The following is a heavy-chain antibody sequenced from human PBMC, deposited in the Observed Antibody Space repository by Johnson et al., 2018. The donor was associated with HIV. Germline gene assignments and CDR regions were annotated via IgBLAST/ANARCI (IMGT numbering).Heavy chain of an antibody. Sequence: QVQLVESGGGVVQPGRSLRLPCAASGFTFSSYAMHWVRKAPGKGLEWVAVISYDGSNKYYADSVNGRFTISRDNSKNTLYLQMNSLKTEDTAVYYCTTGSSGSNAFDIWGQGTMVTVSS. CDR1: GFTFSSYA. J-gene: IGHJ3*02. CDR3: TTGSSGSNAFDI. CDR2: ISYDGSNK. V-gene: IGHV3-30-3*01. D-gene: IGHD3-22*01.